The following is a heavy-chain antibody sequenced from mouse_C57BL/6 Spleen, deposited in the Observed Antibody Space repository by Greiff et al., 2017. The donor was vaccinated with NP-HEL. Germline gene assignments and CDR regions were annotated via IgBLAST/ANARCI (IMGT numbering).Heavy chain of an antibody. Sequence: EVKVVESGGGLVKPGGSLKLSCAASGFTFSSYAMSWVRQTPEKRLEWVATISDGGSYTYYPDNVKGRFTISRDNAKNNLYLQMSHLKSEDTAMYYCARDQRDDYDEESFAYWGQGTLVTVSA. D-gene: IGHD2-4*01. V-gene: IGHV5-4*01. J-gene: IGHJ3*01. CDR2: ISDGGSYT. CDR3: ARDQRDDYDEESFAY. CDR1: GFTFSSYA.